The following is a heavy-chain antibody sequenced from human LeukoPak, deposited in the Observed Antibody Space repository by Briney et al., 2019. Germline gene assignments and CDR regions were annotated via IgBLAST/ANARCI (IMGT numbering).Heavy chain of an antibody. V-gene: IGHV3-30*03. D-gene: IGHD4-17*01. Sequence: GGSLRLSCAASGFTFSSYGMHWVRQAPGKGLEWVAVISYDGSNKYYADSVKGRFTISRDNSKNTLYLQMNSLRAEDTAVYYCARAPPSYGDFPRSWFDPWGQGTLVTVSS. CDR2: ISYDGSNK. J-gene: IGHJ5*02. CDR3: ARAPPSYGDFPRSWFDP. CDR1: GFTFSSYG.